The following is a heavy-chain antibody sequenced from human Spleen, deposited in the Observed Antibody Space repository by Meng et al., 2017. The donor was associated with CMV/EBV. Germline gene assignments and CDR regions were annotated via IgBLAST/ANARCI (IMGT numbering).Heavy chain of an antibody. CDR2: IHPSGTI. CDR3: ARGLDHAKVGY. V-gene: IGHV4-34*01. Sequence: LTCGVYGGHLTGDYWHWLRQPPGRGLEWIGEIHPSGTITYNPSLMTRVTLSIDTSYTQFSLRLNSVTAADTAVYFCARGLDHAKVGYWGQGTLVTVSS. D-gene: IGHD1-14*01. CDR1: GGHLTGDY. J-gene: IGHJ4*02.